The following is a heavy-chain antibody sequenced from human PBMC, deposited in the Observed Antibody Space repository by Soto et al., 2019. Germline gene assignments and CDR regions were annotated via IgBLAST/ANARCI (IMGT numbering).Heavy chain of an antibody. J-gene: IGHJ6*02. V-gene: IGHV4-59*01. Sequence: SSETLSLTCTVSGGSITSSYWSWIRRPPGKGLEWIAYIYDTGISGYTPSTSYNPSLKSRVTMSVDTSKSQFSLKLTSVTATDTAVYYCARGEDAFFYYGLDVWGQGITVTVSS. CDR3: ARGEDAFFYYGLDV. CDR2: IYDTGISGYTPST. CDR1: GGSITSSY.